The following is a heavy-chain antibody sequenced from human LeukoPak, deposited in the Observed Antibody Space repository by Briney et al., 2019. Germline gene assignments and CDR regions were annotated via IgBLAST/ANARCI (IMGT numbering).Heavy chain of an antibody. Sequence: ASVKVSCKASGYTFTSYGISWVRQAPGQGLEWMGWISAYNGSTNYAQKFQGRVTMTEDTSTDTAYMELSSLRSEDTAVYYCATGNRYCSGGSCPPQTYYYYYYMDVWGKGTAVTVSS. CDR2: ISAYNGST. CDR1: GYTFTSYG. D-gene: IGHD2-15*01. J-gene: IGHJ6*03. CDR3: ATGNRYCSGGSCPPQTYYYYYYMDV. V-gene: IGHV1-18*01.